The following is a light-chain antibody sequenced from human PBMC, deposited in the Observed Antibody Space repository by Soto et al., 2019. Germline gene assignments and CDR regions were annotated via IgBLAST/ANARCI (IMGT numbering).Light chain of an antibody. Sequence: EIVLTQSPGTLSLSPGEGATLSCRASQSVSSNYFAWYQQKPGQAPRLLIYGTSRRATGIPDRFSGSGSGTDFTLTISRLEPEDFATYFCQQHSGSSLTFGGGSRVEIK. CDR3: QQHSGSSLT. CDR2: GTS. V-gene: IGKV3-20*01. J-gene: IGKJ4*01. CDR1: QSVSSNY.